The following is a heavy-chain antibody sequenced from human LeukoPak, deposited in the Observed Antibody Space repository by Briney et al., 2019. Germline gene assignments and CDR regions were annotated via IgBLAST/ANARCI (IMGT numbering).Heavy chain of an antibody. CDR1: GFTFSSYS. CDR3: ARDISPSGTEDAFDI. D-gene: IGHD1-1*01. CDR2: ISSSISYI. V-gene: IGHV3-21*01. Sequence: PGGSLRLSCAASGFTFSSYSMNWVRQAPGKGLEWVSSISSSISYIYYTDSVKGRFTISRDNAKNSLYLQMNSLRAEDTAVYYCARDISPSGTEDAFDIWGQGTMVTVSS. J-gene: IGHJ3*02.